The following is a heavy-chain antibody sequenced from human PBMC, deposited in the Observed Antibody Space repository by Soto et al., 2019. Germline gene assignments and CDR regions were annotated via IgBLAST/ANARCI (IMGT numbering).Heavy chain of an antibody. CDR1: GFTFSSYA. D-gene: IGHD3-10*01. V-gene: IGHV3-23*01. J-gene: IGHJ4*02. Sequence: EVQLLESGGGLVQPGGSLRLSCAASGFTFSSYARSWVRQAPGKGLEWVSAISGSGGSTYYADSVKGRFTISRDNSKNTRYLQMNSLRAEDTAVYYCAKASGWFGEFDYWGQGTLVTVSS. CDR3: AKASGWFGEFDY. CDR2: ISGSGGST.